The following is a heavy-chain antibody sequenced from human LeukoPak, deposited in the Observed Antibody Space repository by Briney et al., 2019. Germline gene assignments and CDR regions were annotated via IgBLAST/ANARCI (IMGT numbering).Heavy chain of an antibody. V-gene: IGHV4-59*12. D-gene: IGHD2-2*01. CDR3: ARANIVVVPAAYYYYMDV. CDR2: IYYSGST. J-gene: IGHJ6*03. Sequence: PSETLSLTCTVSGGSISSYYWSWIRQPPGKGLEWIGYIYYSGSTNYNPSLKSRVTMSVDTSKNQFSLKLSSVTAADTAVYYCARANIVVVPAAYYYYMDVWGKGTTVTVSS. CDR1: GGSISSYY.